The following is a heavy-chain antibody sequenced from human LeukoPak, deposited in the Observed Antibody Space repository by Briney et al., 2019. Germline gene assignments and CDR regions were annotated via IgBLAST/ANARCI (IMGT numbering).Heavy chain of an antibody. CDR3: ATTYSSSTWVAFDI. CDR1: GYTLTELS. Sequence: ASVKVSCKVSGYTLTELSMHWVRQAPGKGLEWMGGFDPEDGETIYAQKFQGRATMTEDTSTDTAYMELSSLRSEDTAVYYCATTYSSSTWVAFDIWGQGTMVTVSS. D-gene: IGHD6-6*01. J-gene: IGHJ3*02. V-gene: IGHV1-24*01. CDR2: FDPEDGET.